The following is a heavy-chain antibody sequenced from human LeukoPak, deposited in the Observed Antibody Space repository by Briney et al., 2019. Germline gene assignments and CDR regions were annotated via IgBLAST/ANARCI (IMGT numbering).Heavy chain of an antibody. CDR3: ARETDDSSGYSYPYYYYGMDV. V-gene: IGHV4-61*02. Sequence: SETLSLTCTVSGCSISSGSYYWIWIRQPAGKELDWIRRIYTSGSTNYNPSLKSRVTISVDTSTNQFSLKLSSVTAADTAVYYCARETDDSSGYSYPYYYYGMDVWGQGTTVTVSS. J-gene: IGHJ6*02. CDR1: GCSISSGSYY. D-gene: IGHD3-22*01. CDR2: IYTSGST.